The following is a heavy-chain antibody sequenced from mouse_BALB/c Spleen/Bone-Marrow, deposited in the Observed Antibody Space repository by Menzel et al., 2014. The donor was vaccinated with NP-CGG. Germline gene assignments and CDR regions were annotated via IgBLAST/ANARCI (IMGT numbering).Heavy chain of an antibody. Sequence: GSELVRPGTSVKLSCKASGYTFTSYWMHWVKQRPGQGLEWIGNIYPFSGSSNYDEKFKSKATLTVDTSSSTAYMQLISLTSEDSAVYYCTPRLRYWGQGTTLTVSS. CDR3: TPRLRY. CDR2: IYPFSGSS. CDR1: GYTFTSYW. V-gene: IGHV1S22*01. J-gene: IGHJ2*01. D-gene: IGHD1-2*01.